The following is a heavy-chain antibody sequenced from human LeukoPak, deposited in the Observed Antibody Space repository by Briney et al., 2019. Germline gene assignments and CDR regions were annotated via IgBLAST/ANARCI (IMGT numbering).Heavy chain of an antibody. V-gene: IGHV1-2*02. CDR1: GYTFTVYY. Sequence: ASVKVSCKASGYTFTVYYMHWVRQAPGQGLEWMGWINPNSGGTNYAQKFQGRVTMTRDTSISTAYMELSRLRSDDTAVYYCATVGAAGTIFFDYWGQGTLVTVSS. D-gene: IGHD6-19*01. J-gene: IGHJ4*02. CDR3: ATVGAAGTIFFDY. CDR2: INPNSGGT.